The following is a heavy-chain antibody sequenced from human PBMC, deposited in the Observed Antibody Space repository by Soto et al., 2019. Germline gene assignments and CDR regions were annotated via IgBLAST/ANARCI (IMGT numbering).Heavy chain of an antibody. CDR1: GGTFSSYA. V-gene: IGHV1-69*13. J-gene: IGHJ6*02. CDR3: AREGTYKNYYYYGMDV. CDR2: IIPIFGTA. D-gene: IGHD1-1*01. Sequence: SVKVSCKASGGTFSSYAISWVRQAPGQGLEWMGGIIPIFGTANYAQKFQGRVTITADESTSTAYMELSSLRSEDTAVYYCAREGTYKNYYYYGMDVWGQGTTVTVSS.